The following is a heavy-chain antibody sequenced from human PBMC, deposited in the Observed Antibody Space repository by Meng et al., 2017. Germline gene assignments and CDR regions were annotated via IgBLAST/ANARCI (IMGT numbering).Heavy chain of an antibody. CDR3: AKDMTGGYYYYGMDV. J-gene: IGHJ6*02. CDR1: GFTFDDYA. Sequence: GESLKISCAASGFTFDDYAMHWVRQAPGKGLEWVSLISWDGGSTYYADSVKGRFTISRDSSKNSLYLQMNSLRAEDTALYYCAKDMTGGYYYYGMDVWGQGTTVTVSS. CDR2: ISWDGGST. D-gene: IGHD3-16*01. V-gene: IGHV3-43D*04.